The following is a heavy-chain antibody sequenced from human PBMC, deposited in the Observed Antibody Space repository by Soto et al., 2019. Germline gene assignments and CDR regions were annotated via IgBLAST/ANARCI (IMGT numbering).Heavy chain of an antibody. Sequence: PGGSLRLSCAASGFNFSSYWMSWVRQAPGKGLEWVANIKQDGSEKYYVDSVKGRFTISRDNAKNSLYLQMNSLRAEDTAVYYCARGGYSYGYFYFDYWGQGTLVTAPQ. V-gene: IGHV3-7*03. D-gene: IGHD5-18*01. CDR3: ARGGYSYGYFYFDY. J-gene: IGHJ4*02. CDR1: GFNFSSYW. CDR2: IKQDGSEK.